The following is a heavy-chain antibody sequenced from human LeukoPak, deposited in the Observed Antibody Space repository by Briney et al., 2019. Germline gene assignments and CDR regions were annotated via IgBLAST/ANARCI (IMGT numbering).Heavy chain of an antibody. CDR2: IYYSGST. V-gene: IGHV4-61*08. J-gene: IGHJ3*02. Sequence: SETLSLTCTVSGGSISSGDYYWSWIRQPPGKGLEWIGYIYYSGSTTYNPSLKSRVTISVDTSRNQFSLKLSSVTAADTAVYYCARSRSGYSYDHAAFDIWGQGTMVTVSS. CDR3: ARSRSGYSYDHAAFDI. CDR1: GGSISSGDYY. D-gene: IGHD5-18*01.